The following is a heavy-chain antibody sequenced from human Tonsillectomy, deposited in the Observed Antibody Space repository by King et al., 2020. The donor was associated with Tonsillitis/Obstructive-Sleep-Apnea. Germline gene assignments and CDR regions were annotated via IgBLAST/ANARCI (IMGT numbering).Heavy chain of an antibody. CDR3: ARPTEGLVGASWFDP. CDR1: GGSISSSSYY. J-gene: IGHJ5*02. V-gene: IGHV4-39*01. D-gene: IGHD3-16*01. CDR2: IYYSGST. Sequence: QLQESGPGLVKPSETLSLTCTVSGGSISSSSYYWGWIRQPPGKGLEWIGSIYYSGSTYYNPSLKSRVTISVDTSKNQFSLKLSPVTAADTAVYYCARPTEGLVGASWFDPWGQGTLVTVSS.